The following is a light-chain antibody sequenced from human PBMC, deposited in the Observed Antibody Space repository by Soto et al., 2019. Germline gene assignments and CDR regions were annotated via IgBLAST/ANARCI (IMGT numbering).Light chain of an antibody. CDR1: SSDVGGYNY. V-gene: IGLV2-14*01. CDR3: SSYTGSSTPVV. CDR2: DVS. J-gene: IGLJ2*01. Sequence: QSVLTQPASVSGSPGQSITISCTGTSSDVGGYNYVSWYQQHPGKAPKLMIYDVSNRPSGLSNRFSGSKSGNTASLTIFGLQAEDEADYYCSSYTGSSTPVVFGGGTKVTVL.